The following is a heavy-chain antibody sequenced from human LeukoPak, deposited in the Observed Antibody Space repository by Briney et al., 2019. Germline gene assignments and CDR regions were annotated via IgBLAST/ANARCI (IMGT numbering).Heavy chain of an antibody. D-gene: IGHD2-2*01. CDR2: IYYSGST. J-gene: IGHJ4*02. Sequence: SESLSLTCAVSGGSISSNNYWSWVRQPPGKGLEWIGSIYYSGSTYYNPSLKSRVTISVDTSKNQFSLKLSSVTAADTAVYYCARHSVVPAAMFDYWGQGTLVTVSS. CDR1: GGSISSNNY. V-gene: IGHV4-39*01. CDR3: ARHSVVPAAMFDY.